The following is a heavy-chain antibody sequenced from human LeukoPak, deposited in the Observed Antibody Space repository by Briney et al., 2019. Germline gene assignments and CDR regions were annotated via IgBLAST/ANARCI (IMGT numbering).Heavy chain of an antibody. CDR2: IYTSGST. Sequence: SETLSLTCTVSGGSISSYYWSWIRQPAGKGLEWIGRIYTSGSTNYNPSLKSRVTMSVDTSKNQFSLKLSSVTAADTAVYYCARGRSQFATGYFDYWGQGTLVTVSS. J-gene: IGHJ4*02. D-gene: IGHD3-16*01. V-gene: IGHV4-4*07. CDR1: GGSISSYY. CDR3: ARGRSQFATGYFDY.